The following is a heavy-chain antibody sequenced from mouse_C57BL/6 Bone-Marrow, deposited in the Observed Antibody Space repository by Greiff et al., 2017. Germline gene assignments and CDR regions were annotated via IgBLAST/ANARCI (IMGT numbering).Heavy chain of an antibody. J-gene: IGHJ2*01. CDR3: ARNFYYYGSSES. CDR1: GYTFTSYW. V-gene: IGHV1-55*01. CDR2: IYPGSGST. D-gene: IGHD1-1*01. Sequence: QVQLQQPGAELVKPGASVKMSCKASGYTFTSYWITWVKQRPGQGLEWIGDIYPGSGSTNYNEKFKSKATLTVDTSSSTAYMQLSSLTSEDSAVYYCARNFYYYGSSESWGQGTTLTVSS.